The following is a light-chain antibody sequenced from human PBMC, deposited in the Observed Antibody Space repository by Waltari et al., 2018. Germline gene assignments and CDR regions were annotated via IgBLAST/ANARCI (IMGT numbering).Light chain of an antibody. Sequence: DVVMTQSPVSLPVTLGQPASISCNSSQSLVHSDGNTHLNWFQQRPGQSPRRLIYRVSNRDSGVPDRFSGSGSGTDFTLKISRVEAEDVGVYYCMQGTHWPYTFGQGTKLDIK. J-gene: IGKJ2*01. V-gene: IGKV2-30*02. CDR3: MQGTHWPYT. CDR1: QSLVHSDGNTH. CDR2: RVS.